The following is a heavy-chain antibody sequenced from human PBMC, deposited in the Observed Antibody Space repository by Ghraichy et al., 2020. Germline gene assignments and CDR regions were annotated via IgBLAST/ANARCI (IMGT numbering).Heavy chain of an antibody. Sequence: GESLNISCAASGFTFNEYRMHWVRQAPGKGLEWVAVIWYDGENKNYADSVKGRFTISRDNSKNTVYLQMNSLRAEDTAVYYCARVDGQWLDRASFHYFGVDVWGLGTTVTVSS. CDR1: GFTFNEYR. CDR3: ARVDGQWLDRASFHYFGVDV. CDR2: IWYDGENK. J-gene: IGHJ6*02. V-gene: IGHV3-33*01. D-gene: IGHD6-19*01.